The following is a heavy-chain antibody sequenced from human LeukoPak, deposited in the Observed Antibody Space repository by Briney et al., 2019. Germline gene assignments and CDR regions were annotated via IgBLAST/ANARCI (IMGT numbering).Heavy chain of an antibody. V-gene: IGHV4-38-2*02. CDR2: IYRSGST. CDR3: ARGGCSGSSCYSPMAV. Sequence: PSETLSLTCTVSTYSINSVYYWVWIRQPPGKGLEWIGSIYRSGSTNYNPSLKSRVTISVDTSTNQFSLKVSSGTAADTAVYYCARGGCSGSSCYSPMAVCGTGSTVTVSS. CDR1: TYSINSVYY. J-gene: IGHJ6*01. D-gene: IGHD2-2*01.